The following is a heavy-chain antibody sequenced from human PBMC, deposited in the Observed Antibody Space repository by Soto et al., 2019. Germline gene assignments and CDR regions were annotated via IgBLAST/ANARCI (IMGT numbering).Heavy chain of an antibody. D-gene: IGHD4-17*01. CDR3: ARGGLRAYWIDP. Sequence: EVQLVESGGGLIHPGGSLSLSCAASRFTFSNYWLHWVRQAPGEGLVWLSRINGDGSGTNYADSVKGRFTISRDNAKHTVDVQMNSLRAEDTAVYYCARGGLRAYWIDPWGQGTLVTVSS. CDR1: RFTFSNYW. J-gene: IGHJ5*02. CDR2: INGDGSGT. V-gene: IGHV3-74*01.